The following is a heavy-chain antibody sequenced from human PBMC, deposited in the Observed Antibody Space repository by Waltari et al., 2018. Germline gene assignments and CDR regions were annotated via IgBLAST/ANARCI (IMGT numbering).Heavy chain of an antibody. CDR1: GFIFSDSA. J-gene: IGHJ4*02. Sequence: EEQLVESGGDLVKPGGSLNLSCEASGFIFSDSAIHWVRQAPGKGLEWVGRMRTKTNNYATAYGASVKGRFTISRDDSRNVAYLQMNSLKTEDTALYYCARHDPLDYWGQGTLVTVSS. V-gene: IGHV3-73*01. CDR3: ARHDPLDY. CDR2: MRTKTNNYAT.